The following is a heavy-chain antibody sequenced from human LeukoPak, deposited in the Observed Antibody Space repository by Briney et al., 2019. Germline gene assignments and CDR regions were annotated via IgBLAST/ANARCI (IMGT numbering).Heavy chain of an antibody. CDR3: ARYGSGSYSFGMDV. V-gene: IGHV4-59*08. D-gene: IGHD3-10*01. CDR1: GVSISSYY. Sequence: SSETLTLTCTASGVSISSYYWSWIRQAPGKGLEWMGDIYYSGSTNYNPSLKSRVTISVDTSKNQFSLKLSSVTAADTAVYYCARYGSGSYSFGMDVWGQGTTVTVSS. J-gene: IGHJ6*02. CDR2: IYYSGST.